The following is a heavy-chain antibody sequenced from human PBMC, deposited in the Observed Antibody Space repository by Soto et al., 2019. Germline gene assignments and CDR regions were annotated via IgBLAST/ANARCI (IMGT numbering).Heavy chain of an antibody. D-gene: IGHD2-15*01. Sequence: QVQLQQWGAGLLKPSETLSLTCAIYGRPFSGYYWNWIRQPPGKGLEWIGEINHGGSTNYNPSLKSRVTMSVDTSKNQFSLKLSSVTAADTAVYYCARDRQRGYCTGGDCYSYFDYWGQGTQVIVSS. CDR2: INHGGST. J-gene: IGHJ4*02. CDR1: GRPFSGYY. V-gene: IGHV4-34*01. CDR3: ARDRQRGYCTGGDCYSYFDY.